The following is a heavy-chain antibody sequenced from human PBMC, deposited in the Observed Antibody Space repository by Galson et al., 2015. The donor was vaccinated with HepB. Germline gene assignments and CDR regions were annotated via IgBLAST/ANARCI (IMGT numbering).Heavy chain of an antibody. V-gene: IGHV1-3*01. CDR2: INAGNGNT. D-gene: IGHD6-19*01. CDR1: GYTFTSYA. CDR3: ARVGLIAVAGTGGFAY. J-gene: IGHJ4*02. Sequence: SVKVSCKASGYTFTSYAMHWVRQAPGQRLEWMGWINAGNGNTKYSQKFQGRVTITRDTSASTAYMELSSLRSEDTAVYYCARVGLIAVAGTGGFAYWGQGTLVTVSS.